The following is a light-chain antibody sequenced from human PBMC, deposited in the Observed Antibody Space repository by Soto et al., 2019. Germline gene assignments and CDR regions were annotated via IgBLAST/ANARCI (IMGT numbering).Light chain of an antibody. V-gene: IGKV3-11*01. CDR1: ENLYTS. Sequence: ETVLTQSPATLSFSPGETATLSCRASENLYTSLACLQQKPGQAPRPLIYDTSIRATGVPARFSGSGSGADYTLTIRSLEPDEFAVYFCQEHGNWPRRTFGPGTKVDIK. CDR2: DTS. J-gene: IGKJ3*01. CDR3: QEHGNWPRRT.